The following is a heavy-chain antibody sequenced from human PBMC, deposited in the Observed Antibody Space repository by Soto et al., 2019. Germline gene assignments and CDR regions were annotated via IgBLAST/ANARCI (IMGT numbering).Heavy chain of an antibody. CDR2: SNRDGSDT. CDR1: GFTFGGYW. J-gene: IGHJ1*01. Sequence: GGSLRLSCAASGFTFGGYWMHWVRQAPGKGLEWVSRSNRDGSDTNYADSVKGRFTVSRDNAKNTLFLQMNGLRAEDTAVYFCARESYGLLAGYYMYLWGQGNLLTVSS. D-gene: IGHD3-9*01. CDR3: ARESYGLLAGYYMYL. V-gene: IGHV3-74*01.